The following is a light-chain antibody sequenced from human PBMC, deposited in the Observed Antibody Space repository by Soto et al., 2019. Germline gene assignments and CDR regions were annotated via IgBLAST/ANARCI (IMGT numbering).Light chain of an antibody. Sequence: EIVMTQSPATLSVSPGERVTLSCRASQSVRSNLAWYQQKPGQAPRLLIYGASSRATGIPDRFSGSGSGTDFTLTISRLEPEDFAVYYCQQYGSSLTWTFGQGTKVDIK. CDR2: GAS. CDR3: QQYGSSLTWT. J-gene: IGKJ1*01. CDR1: QSVRSN. V-gene: IGKV3-20*01.